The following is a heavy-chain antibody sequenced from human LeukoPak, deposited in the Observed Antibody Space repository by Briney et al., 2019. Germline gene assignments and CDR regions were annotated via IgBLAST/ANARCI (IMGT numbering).Heavy chain of an antibody. D-gene: IGHD3-10*01. CDR2: IRSYGDST. CDR3: VKDFGGPVYYYYGLYV. V-gene: IGHV3-64D*06. Sequence: GRSLRVSRSVSGFTFSSYAMHWVRQAPGKGLEYVSSIRSYGDSTYYAESVKGRFTISRDNSKNTLYLQMTSLGVEDTALYYCVKDFGGPVYYYYGLYVWGQGTTVTVSS. CDR1: GFTFSSYA. J-gene: IGHJ6*02.